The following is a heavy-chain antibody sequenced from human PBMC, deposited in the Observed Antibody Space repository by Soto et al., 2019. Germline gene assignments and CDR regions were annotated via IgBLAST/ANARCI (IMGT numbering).Heavy chain of an antibody. Sequence: SETLSLTCTVSGASMNSYHWSWIRQPAGKGLEWIGHIHSSGSTNYNPSLRSRVTMSVDTSKNQFSLRLMSLTAADTAVYYCARDQGVAAAGITWFDPWGQGSLVTVSS. CDR1: GASMNSYH. J-gene: IGHJ5*02. D-gene: IGHD6-13*01. CDR3: ARDQGVAAAGITWFDP. V-gene: IGHV4-4*07. CDR2: IHSSGST.